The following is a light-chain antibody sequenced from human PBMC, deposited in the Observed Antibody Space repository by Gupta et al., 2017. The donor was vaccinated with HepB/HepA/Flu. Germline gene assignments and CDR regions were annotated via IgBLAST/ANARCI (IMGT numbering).Light chain of an antibody. CDR1: QSISNY. J-gene: IGKJ3*01. V-gene: IGKV1-39*01. Sequence: DIQMTQSPSSLSASVGDRVTITCRASQSISNYLNWYQQKPGKAPKLLIYAASSLQSGVPSRFSGSGSGTDFTLTINSLQPEDFATYYCQQIYRTPPTFGPGTTVDIE. CDR2: AAS. CDR3: QQIYRTPPT.